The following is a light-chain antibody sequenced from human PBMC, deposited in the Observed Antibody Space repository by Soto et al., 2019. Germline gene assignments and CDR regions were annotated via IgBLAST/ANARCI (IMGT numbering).Light chain of an antibody. CDR3: QQYGSSPT. J-gene: IGKJ1*01. V-gene: IGKV3-20*01. Sequence: EIVLTQSPGTLSLSPGERVTLSCRASQSLSSGYLAWYQQKFGQAPRLLIYDASRRATGIPVRFSGSGSGTDFTLTINRLEPEDFAVYYCQQYGSSPTFGLGTKVDIE. CDR2: DAS. CDR1: QSLSSGY.